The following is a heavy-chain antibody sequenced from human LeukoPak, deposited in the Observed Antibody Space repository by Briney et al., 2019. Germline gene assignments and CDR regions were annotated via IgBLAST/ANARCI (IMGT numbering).Heavy chain of an antibody. D-gene: IGHD2/OR15-2a*01. CDR1: GFTFSSYG. V-gene: IGHV3-30*18. CDR2: ISYDGSNK. J-gene: IGHJ4*02. CDR3: AKGLILLPTGIDY. Sequence: GGSLRLSCAASGFTFSSYGMHWVRQAPGKGLEWVAVISYDGSNKYYADSVKGRFTISRDNSKNTLFLQMNSLRAEDTAVYYCAKGLILLPTGIDYWGQGTLVTVSS.